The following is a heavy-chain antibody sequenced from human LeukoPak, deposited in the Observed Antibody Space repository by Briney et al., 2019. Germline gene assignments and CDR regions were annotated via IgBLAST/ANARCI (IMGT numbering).Heavy chain of an antibody. CDR2: IYYSGST. Sequence: ASETLSLTCTVSGGSISIYHWSWIRQPPGKGLEWIGYIYYSGSTNYNPSPKSRVTISVDTSKNQFSLKLSSVTAADTAVYYCARDRGGYYDSSGYYVRFDPWGQGTLVTVSS. J-gene: IGHJ5*02. CDR3: ARDRGGYYDSSGYYVRFDP. CDR1: GGSISIYH. D-gene: IGHD3-22*01. V-gene: IGHV4-59*01.